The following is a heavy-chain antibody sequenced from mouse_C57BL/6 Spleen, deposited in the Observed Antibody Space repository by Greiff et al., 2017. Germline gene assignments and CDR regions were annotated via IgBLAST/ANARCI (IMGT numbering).Heavy chain of an antibody. J-gene: IGHJ2*01. CDR3: ARRGIYYGNYLDY. Sequence: QVQLQQSGAELVKPGASVKLSCKASGYTFTSYWMQWVKQRPGQGLEWIGEIDPSDSYTNYNQKFKGKATLTVDTSSSTAYMQLSSLTSEDSAVYYCARRGIYYGNYLDYWGQGTTLTVSS. V-gene: IGHV1-50*01. CDR1: GYTFTSYW. CDR2: IDPSDSYT. D-gene: IGHD2-1*01.